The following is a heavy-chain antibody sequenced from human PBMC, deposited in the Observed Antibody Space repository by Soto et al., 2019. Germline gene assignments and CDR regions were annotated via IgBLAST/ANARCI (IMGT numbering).Heavy chain of an antibody. CDR2: IDWDDDK. D-gene: IGHD2-2*01. CDR1: GFSLSTSGMC. CDR3: ARIRRYCSSTSCSYYFDY. Sequence: SGPTLVNPTQTLTLTCTFSGFSLSTSGMCVSWIRQPPGKALEWLALIDWDDDKYYSTSLKTRLTISKDTSKNQVVLTMTNMGPVDTATYYCARIRRYCSSTSCSYYFDYWGQGTLVTVSS. V-gene: IGHV2-70*01. J-gene: IGHJ4*02.